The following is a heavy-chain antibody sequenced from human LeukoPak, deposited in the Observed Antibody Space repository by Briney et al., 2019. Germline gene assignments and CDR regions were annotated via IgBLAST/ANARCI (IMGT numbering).Heavy chain of an antibody. CDR2: IYPGDPDT. CDR3: ARAPAAADNWFDP. V-gene: IGHV5-51*01. CDR1: GYSFTSYW. D-gene: IGHD6-13*01. Sequence: GESLKISCKGSGYSFTSYWIGWVRQMPGKGLEWMGIIYPGDPDTRYSPSFQGQVTISADKSISTAYLQWSSLKASDTAMYYCARAPAAADNWFDPWGQGTLVTVSS. J-gene: IGHJ5*02.